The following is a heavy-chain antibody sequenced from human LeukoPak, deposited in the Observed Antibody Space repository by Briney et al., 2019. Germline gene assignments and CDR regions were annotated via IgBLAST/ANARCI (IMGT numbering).Heavy chain of an antibody. Sequence: SETLSLTCDVFGGSFTDYFWTWIRQSPGKGLEWIGEINDYTGNTNYNPSLNSRVSISLEKSKNQFSLELRSVTAADTAVYYCAKDKGDRDYYMDVRGKGTTVTVSS. J-gene: IGHJ6*03. CDR2: INDYTGNT. V-gene: IGHV4-34*01. CDR3: AKDKGDRDYYMDV. CDR1: GGSFTDYF.